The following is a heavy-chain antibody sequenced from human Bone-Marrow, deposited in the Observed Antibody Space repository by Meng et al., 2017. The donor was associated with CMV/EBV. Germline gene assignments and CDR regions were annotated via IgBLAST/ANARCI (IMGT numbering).Heavy chain of an antibody. Sequence: SYAMSWVRQAPGQGLEWMGGIIPIFGTANYAQKFQGRVTITADESTSTAYMELSSLRSEDTAVYYCAGRQNYYDSSGYLTWEYFQHWGQGTLVTVSS. CDR1: SYA. D-gene: IGHD3-22*01. J-gene: IGHJ1*01. CDR3: AGRQNYYDSSGYLTWEYFQH. CDR2: IIPIFGTA. V-gene: IGHV1-69*01.